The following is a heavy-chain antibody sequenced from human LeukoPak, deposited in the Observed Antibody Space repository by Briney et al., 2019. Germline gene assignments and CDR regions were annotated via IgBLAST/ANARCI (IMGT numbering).Heavy chain of an antibody. J-gene: IGHJ1*01. CDR3: ARAPSEIGGYYAEYFLP. V-gene: IGHV3-74*01. CDR2: IKSDGKT. D-gene: IGHD3-22*01. CDR1: GFTFSSYW. Sequence: PGGSLRCSCAASGFTFSSYWMHWVRQAPGKGLVWVSRIKSDGKTNYADSVKGRFTISRDNAKNTVSLQMNSLRAEDTGVYYCARAPSEIGGYYAEYFLPWGQGTLVTVSS.